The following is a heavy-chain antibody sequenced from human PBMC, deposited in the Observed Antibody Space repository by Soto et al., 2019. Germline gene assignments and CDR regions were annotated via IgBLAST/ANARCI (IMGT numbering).Heavy chain of an antibody. V-gene: IGHV1-69*13. CDR1: GGTFSSYA. D-gene: IGHD1-26*01. CDR3: ARDLVAADPVREYFQH. CDR2: IIPIFGTA. J-gene: IGHJ1*01. Sequence: ASVKVSCKASGGTFSSYAISWVRQAPGQGLEWMGGIIPIFGTANYAQKFQGRVTITADESTSTAYMELSSLRSEDTAVYYCARDLVAADPVREYFQHWGQGTLVTVSS.